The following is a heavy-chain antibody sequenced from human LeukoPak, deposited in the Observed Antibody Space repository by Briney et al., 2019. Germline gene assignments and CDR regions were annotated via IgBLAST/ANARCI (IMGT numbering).Heavy chain of an antibody. CDR1: GFIFDDYG. V-gene: IGHV3-48*03. Sequence: GGSLRLSCAASGFIFDDYGMNWVRQAPGKGLEWVSYIDSSGSTIYYADSVQGRFTISRDNAKNSLYLQMNSLRAEDTALYYCARGSGDSAWYRPNWFDPWGQGTLVTVSS. CDR3: ARGSGDSAWYRPNWFDP. CDR2: IDSSGSTI. D-gene: IGHD6-19*01. J-gene: IGHJ5*02.